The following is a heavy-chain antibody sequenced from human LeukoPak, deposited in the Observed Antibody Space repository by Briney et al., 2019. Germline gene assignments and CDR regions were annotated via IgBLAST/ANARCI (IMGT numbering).Heavy chain of an antibody. CDR2: IYYSGST. CDR1: GGSISSYY. Sequence: TSETLSLTCTVSGGSISSYYWSWIRQPPGKGLEWIGYIYYSGSTNYNPSLKSRVTISVDTSKNQFSLKLSSVTAADTAVYYCAREASMAAAVDYWGQGTLVTVSS. V-gene: IGHV4-59*01. CDR3: AREASMAAAVDY. J-gene: IGHJ4*02. D-gene: IGHD6-13*01.